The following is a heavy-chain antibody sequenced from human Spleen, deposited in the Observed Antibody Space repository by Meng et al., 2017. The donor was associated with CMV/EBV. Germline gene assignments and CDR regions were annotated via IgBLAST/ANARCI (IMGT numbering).Heavy chain of an antibody. V-gene: IGHV3-33*01. CDR1: GFTFAYFG. D-gene: IGHD2-15*01. CDR3: ARWDSGGPGTFDY. J-gene: IGHJ4*02. CDR2: IWYDGTNK. Sequence: GGPLRLSCAASGFTFAYFGMHWVRQAPGKGLEWVALIWYDGTNKYYADSVKGRFTISRDNSMNTLYLEMNSLRVEDTAVYYCARWDSGGPGTFDYWGQGTLVTVSS.